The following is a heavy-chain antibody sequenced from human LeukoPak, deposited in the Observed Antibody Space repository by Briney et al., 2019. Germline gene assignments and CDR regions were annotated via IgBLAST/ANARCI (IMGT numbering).Heavy chain of an antibody. CDR2: IYYSGST. CDR3: ASGDNDPLFDY. CDR1: GGSISSGGYY. J-gene: IGHJ4*02. Sequence: PSETLSLTCTVSGGSISSGGYYWSWSRQHPGKGLEWIGYIYYSGSTYYNPSLKSRVTISVVTSKNQFSLKLSSVTAADTAIYYCASGDNDPLFDYWGQGTLVTVSS. D-gene: IGHD1-1*01. V-gene: IGHV4-31*03.